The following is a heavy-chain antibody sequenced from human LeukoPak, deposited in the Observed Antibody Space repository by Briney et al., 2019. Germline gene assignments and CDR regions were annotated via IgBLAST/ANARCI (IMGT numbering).Heavy chain of an antibody. CDR3: VRQLGYSAYDYNLDS. V-gene: IGHV3-74*01. CDR1: GFTFRSYW. CDR2: ISTDGGST. J-gene: IGHJ4*02. D-gene: IGHD5-12*01. Sequence: QPGGSLRLSCAASGFTFRSYWMHWVRQAPEKGLLWVSRISTDGGSTNYADSVKGRFTISRDNAKNTLYLQMNSLRADDGAVYYCVRQLGYSAYDYNLDSWGQGTLVTVSS.